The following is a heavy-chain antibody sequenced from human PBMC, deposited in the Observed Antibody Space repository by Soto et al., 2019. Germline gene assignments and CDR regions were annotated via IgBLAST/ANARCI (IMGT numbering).Heavy chain of an antibody. CDR3: AKDRRCSGGSCYRAFDI. Sequence: GGSLRLSCAASGFTFSSYAMSWVRQAPGKGLEWVSAISGSGGSTYYADSVKGRFTISRDNSKNTLYLQMNSLRAEDTAVYYCAKDRRCSGGSCYRAFDIWRQGTMVTVSS. CDR1: GFTFSSYA. V-gene: IGHV3-23*01. D-gene: IGHD2-15*01. CDR2: ISGSGGST. J-gene: IGHJ3*02.